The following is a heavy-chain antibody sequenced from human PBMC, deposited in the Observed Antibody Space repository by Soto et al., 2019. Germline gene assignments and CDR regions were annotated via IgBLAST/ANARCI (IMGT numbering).Heavy chain of an antibody. J-gene: IGHJ6*03. Sequence: PSETLSLTCTVSGGSISSSSDYYWGWIRQPPGKGLEWIGSVYYTGDAYYNPSLESRVTISVDTSKNQFSLNLNSVTATDTAVYYCARQVRRCSSTYYCFYSYMDVWGKGTTVTVSS. CDR1: GGSISSSSDYY. CDR2: VYYTGDA. CDR3: ARQVRRCSSTYYCFYSYMDV. V-gene: IGHV4-39*01. D-gene: IGHD6-13*01.